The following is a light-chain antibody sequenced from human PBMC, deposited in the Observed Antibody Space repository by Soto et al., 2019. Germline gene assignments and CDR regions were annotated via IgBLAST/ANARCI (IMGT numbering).Light chain of an antibody. Sequence: DIQMTQSPSSVSASVGDRVTISCRASEDINSRLAWYQQKPGNAPKLLIYAAFILQSGVPSRFSGYGSGTDFTLSISSLQPEDFATYYCQQANSFPLTFGGGTKVDIK. V-gene: IGKV1-12*01. CDR3: QQANSFPLT. J-gene: IGKJ4*01. CDR1: EDINSR. CDR2: AAF.